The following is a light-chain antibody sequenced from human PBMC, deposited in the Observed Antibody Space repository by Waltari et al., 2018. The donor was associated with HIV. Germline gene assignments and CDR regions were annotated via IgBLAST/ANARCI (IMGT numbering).Light chain of an antibody. J-gene: IGLJ1*01. CDR3: SSYTSSSPYA. CDR2: DVS. CDR1: SSEVGGYNS. Sequence: QSALTHHASVSGSPGQSITIPCTGTSSEVGGYNSVPWYQQHPGKAPKLMIYDVSNRPSGVSNRFSGSKSGNTASLTISGLQAEDEADYYCSSYTSSSPYAFGTGTKVTVL. V-gene: IGLV2-14*03.